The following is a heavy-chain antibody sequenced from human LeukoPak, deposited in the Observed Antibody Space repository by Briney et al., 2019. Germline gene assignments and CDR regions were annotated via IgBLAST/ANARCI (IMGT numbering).Heavy chain of an antibody. Sequence: GRSLRLSCAASGFTFSSYGMHWVRQAPGKGLEWVAVISYDGSNKYHADSVKGRFTISRDNSKNTLYLQMNSLRAEDTAVYYCAKDYYDSSGYYSNPDYWGQGTLVTVSS. CDR3: AKDYYDSSGYYSNPDY. V-gene: IGHV3-30*18. J-gene: IGHJ4*02. CDR2: ISYDGSNK. CDR1: GFTFSSYG. D-gene: IGHD3-22*01.